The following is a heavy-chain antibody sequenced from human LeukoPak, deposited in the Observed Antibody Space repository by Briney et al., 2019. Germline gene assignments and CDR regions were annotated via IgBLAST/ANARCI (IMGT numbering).Heavy chain of an antibody. Sequence: GGSLRLSCAASQFTFSDYNMNWVRQAPGKGLEWVSSISSSSGYIYYADSVKGRFTISRDNAKNSLYLQMNSLRAEDTAVYYCASGIRQRDGYRTFFDYWGQGTLVTVSS. V-gene: IGHV3-21*01. J-gene: IGHJ4*02. CDR2: ISSSSGYI. CDR3: ASGIRQRDGYRTFFDY. CDR1: QFTFSDYN. D-gene: IGHD5-24*01.